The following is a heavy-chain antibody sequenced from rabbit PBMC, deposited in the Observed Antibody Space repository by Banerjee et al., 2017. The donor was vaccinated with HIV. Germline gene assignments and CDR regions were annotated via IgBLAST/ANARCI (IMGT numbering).Heavy chain of an antibody. CDR3: ARDAGYAGSNL. CDR2: ISYDGST. J-gene: IGHJ4*01. CDR1: GFSFSVYS. D-gene: IGHD4-2*01. Sequence: QSLEESGGDLVKPGASLTLTCTASGFSFSVYSMGWVRQAPGKGLEYIGYISYDGSTYYASWAKGRFTISKTSSTTVTLQMTSLTAADTATYFCARDAGYAGSNLWGPGTLVTVS. V-gene: IGHV1S40*01.